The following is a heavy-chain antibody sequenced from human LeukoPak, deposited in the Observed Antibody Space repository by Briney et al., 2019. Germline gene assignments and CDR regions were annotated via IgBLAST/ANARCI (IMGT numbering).Heavy chain of an antibody. CDR1: GYTFTGYY. Sequence: ASVKVSCKTSGYTFTGYYMHWVRQAPGQGLEWMGWVNPNSGGTKYAQKFQGRVTMTRDTSNSTVYMELSSLRSDDTAVYYCARWDYYDTGAYSGDFDYWGQGTLVTVSS. V-gene: IGHV1-2*02. D-gene: IGHD3-22*01. CDR3: ARWDYYDTGAYSGDFDY. J-gene: IGHJ4*02. CDR2: VNPNSGGT.